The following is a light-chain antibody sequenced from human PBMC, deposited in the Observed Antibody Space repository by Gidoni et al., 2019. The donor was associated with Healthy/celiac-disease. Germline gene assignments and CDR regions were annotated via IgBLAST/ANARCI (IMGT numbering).Light chain of an antibody. CDR2: RNN. J-gene: IGLJ3*02. CDR1: SSNIGSNY. Sequence: QSVLTQPPSASGHPGQRVTISCAGSSSNIGSNYVYWYPQLPGTAPKLLIYRNNQRPSGVPDRFSGSKSGTSASLAISGLRSEDEADYYCAAWDDSLSGPMFGGGTKLTVL. CDR3: AAWDDSLSGPM. V-gene: IGLV1-47*01.